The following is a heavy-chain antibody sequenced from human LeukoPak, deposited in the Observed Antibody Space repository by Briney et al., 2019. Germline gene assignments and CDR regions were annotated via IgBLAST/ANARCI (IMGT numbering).Heavy chain of an antibody. CDR1: GFTFSTSN. Sequence: PGGSLRLSCAASGFTFSTSNMNWVRQAPGKGLQWVSSISAASNYIYYADSVKGRFTISRDSYRNTAYLQMNSLRAEDTAVYFCVKDRGAILGDYWGQGTLVTVSS. CDR3: VKDRGAILGDY. J-gene: IGHJ4*02. D-gene: IGHD4/OR15-4a*01. CDR2: ISAASNYI. V-gene: IGHV3-21*04.